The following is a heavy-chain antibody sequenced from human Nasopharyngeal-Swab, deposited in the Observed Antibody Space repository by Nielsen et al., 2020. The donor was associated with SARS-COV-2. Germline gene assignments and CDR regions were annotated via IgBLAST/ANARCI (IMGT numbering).Heavy chain of an antibody. CDR1: GFTFSSYA. D-gene: IGHD6-13*01. CDR3: ARDQGSSWYTYYYYYGMDV. CDR2: ISYDGSKK. V-gene: IGHV3-30-3*01. J-gene: IGHJ6*02. Sequence: GGSLRLSCAASGFTFSSYAMHWVRQAPGKGLEWVAVISYDGSKKYYADSVKGRCTISRDNSKNTLYLQMNSLRAEDTAVYYCARDQGSSWYTYYYYYGMDVWGQGTTVTVSS.